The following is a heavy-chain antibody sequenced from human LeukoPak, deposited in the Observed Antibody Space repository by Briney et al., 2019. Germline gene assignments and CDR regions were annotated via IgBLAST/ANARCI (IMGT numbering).Heavy chain of an antibody. CDR3: ARVGGGQQLVASPLYYFDY. V-gene: IGHV4-59*11. Sequence: PSETLSLTCTVSGGSISSHYWSWVRQPPGKGLEWIGYIYYSGSTKYNPSLKSRVILSVDTSKNQFSLKLSSVTAADTAVYYCARVGGGQQLVASPLYYFDYWGQGTLVTVSS. CDR2: IYYSGST. D-gene: IGHD6-13*01. CDR1: GGSISSHY. J-gene: IGHJ4*02.